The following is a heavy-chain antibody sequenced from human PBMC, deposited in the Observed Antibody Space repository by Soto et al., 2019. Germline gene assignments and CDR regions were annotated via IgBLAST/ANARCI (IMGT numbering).Heavy chain of an antibody. CDR3: ARGGGAFDV. CDR1: GYIVTKFG. V-gene: IGHV1-18*01. CDR2: ISAYGDS. J-gene: IGHJ3*01. Sequence: QVQLMQSGAEVMKPGATGKVACKASGYIVTKFGINWVRQAPGQGLEWMGCISAYGDSNYSEKFQDRVSLTTETYTNTAYLELRSLGSDDTGVYFCARGGGAFDVWGQGTQITVSS.